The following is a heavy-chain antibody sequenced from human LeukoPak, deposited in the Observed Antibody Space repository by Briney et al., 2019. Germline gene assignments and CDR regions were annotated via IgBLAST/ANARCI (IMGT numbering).Heavy chain of an antibody. D-gene: IGHD6-19*01. CDR2: IYTTGST. CDR3: ASASGY. CDR1: GYSISSGDY. J-gene: IGHJ4*02. Sequence: SETLSLTCTVSGYSISSGDYWSWIRQLAGKGLEWIGRIYTTGSTNYNPSLKSRVTMSVDMSKNQFSLKLSSVTAADTAVYYCASASGYWGQGTLVTVSS. V-gene: IGHV4-4*07.